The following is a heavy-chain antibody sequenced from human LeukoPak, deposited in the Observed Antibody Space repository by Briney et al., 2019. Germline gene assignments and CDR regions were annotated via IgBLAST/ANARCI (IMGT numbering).Heavy chain of an antibody. Sequence: ASVKVSCKASVYTFTSYDINWVRHAPGQGLEWMGIINPSGGSTSYAEKFQGRVTMTRDMSTSTVYMELSSLRSEDTAVYYCARDLVIAAAGTGYYYYYMDVWGKGTTVTVSS. CDR1: VYTFTSYD. J-gene: IGHJ6*03. CDR3: ARDLVIAAAGTGYYYYYMDV. CDR2: INPSGGST. D-gene: IGHD6-13*01. V-gene: IGHV1-46*01.